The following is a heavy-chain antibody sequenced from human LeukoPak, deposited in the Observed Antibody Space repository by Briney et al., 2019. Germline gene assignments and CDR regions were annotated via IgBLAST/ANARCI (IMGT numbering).Heavy chain of an antibody. J-gene: IGHJ5*02. D-gene: IGHD2-15*01. CDR3: ARDQKYCSGGSCLADWFDP. Sequence: SETLSLTCADYGGSFSGYYWSWIRQPPGKGLEWIGEINHSGSTNYNPSLKSRVTISVDTSKNQFSVKLSSVTAADTAVYYCARDQKYCSGGSCLADWFDPWGQGTLVTVSS. CDR2: INHSGST. CDR1: GGSFSGYY. V-gene: IGHV4-34*01.